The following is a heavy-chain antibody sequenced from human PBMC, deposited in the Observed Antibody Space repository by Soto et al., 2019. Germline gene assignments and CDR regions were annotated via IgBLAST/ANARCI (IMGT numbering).Heavy chain of an antibody. J-gene: IGHJ3*02. CDR3: ARGLSSVAGSDPLYAFDI. Sequence: QVQLQQWGAGLLKPSETLSLTCAVYGGSFSGYYWSWIRQPPGKGLEWIGEINHSGSTNYNPSLKSRVTISVDTSKNQFALKLSSVTAADTAVYYCARGLSSVAGSDPLYAFDIWGQGTMVTVSS. CDR1: GGSFSGYY. CDR2: INHSGST. D-gene: IGHD6-19*01. V-gene: IGHV4-34*01.